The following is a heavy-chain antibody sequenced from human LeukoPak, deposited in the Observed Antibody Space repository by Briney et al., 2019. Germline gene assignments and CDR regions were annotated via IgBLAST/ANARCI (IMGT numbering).Heavy chain of an antibody. CDR2: ITPNSGGT. CDR3: ATGSGTYSPDY. CDR1: GYTFTRYY. V-gene: IGHV1-2*02. D-gene: IGHD3-10*01. Sequence: GASLKVSCKASGYTFTRYYMHWVGQAPGQGLEWMGWITPNSGGTNYAQKFQGRVTMTRDTSISTGYMELSRLRSDDTAVYYCATGSGTYSPDYWGQGTLVTVSS. J-gene: IGHJ4*02.